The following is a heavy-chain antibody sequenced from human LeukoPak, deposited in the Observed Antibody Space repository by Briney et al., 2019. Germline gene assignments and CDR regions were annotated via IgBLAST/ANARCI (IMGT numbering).Heavy chain of an antibody. CDR1: GFTFSSYG. CDR3: AKVMGYDSSGYRNWFDP. CDR2: IRYDGSNK. V-gene: IGHV3-30*02. Sequence: PGGSLRLSCAASGFTFSSYGMHWVRQAPGKGLEWVAFIRYDGSNKYYADSVKGRFTISRDNSKNTLYLQMNSLRAEDTAVYYCAKVMGYDSSGYRNWFDPWGQGTLVTVSS. J-gene: IGHJ5*02. D-gene: IGHD3-22*01.